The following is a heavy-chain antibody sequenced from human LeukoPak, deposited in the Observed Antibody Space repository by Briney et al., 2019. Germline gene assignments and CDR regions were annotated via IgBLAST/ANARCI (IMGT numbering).Heavy chain of an antibody. CDR2: IYSTGIT. Sequence: SETLSLTFTVSRGSISRYYWGWIRQAAGKGLEWIGRIYSTGITDYNPSFKSRVSMSLDTPRNQLFLNVTSVTAADTAVYYCARFFGNSLFYYGMDVWGQGTTVSVSS. CDR3: ARFFGNSLFYYGMDV. V-gene: IGHV4-4*07. J-gene: IGHJ6*02. D-gene: IGHD4-23*01. CDR1: RGSISRYY.